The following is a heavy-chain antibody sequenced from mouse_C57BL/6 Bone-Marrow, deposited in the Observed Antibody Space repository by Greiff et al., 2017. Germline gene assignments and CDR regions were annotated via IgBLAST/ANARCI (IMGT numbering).Heavy chain of an antibody. CDR1: GYSITSGYD. Sequence: EVQLVESGPGMVKPSQSLSLTCTVTGYSITSGYDWHWIRHFPGNKLEWMGYISYSGSTNYNPSLKSRISITHDTSKNHFFLKLNSVTTEDTATYYCARGGSSGYGFAYWGQGTLVTVSA. J-gene: IGHJ3*01. V-gene: IGHV3-1*01. D-gene: IGHD3-2*02. CDR3: ARGGSSGYGFAY. CDR2: ISYSGST.